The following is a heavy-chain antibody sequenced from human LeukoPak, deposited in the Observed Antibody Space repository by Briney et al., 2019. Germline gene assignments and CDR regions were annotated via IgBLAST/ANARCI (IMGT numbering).Heavy chain of an antibody. CDR1: GFTVSSNY. D-gene: IGHD3-22*01. CDR2: IYSGGST. CDR3: AKDVSGYYYVNFDY. Sequence: PGGSLRLSCAASGFTVSSNYMSWVRQAPGKGLEWVSVIYSGGSTYYADSVKGRFTISRDNSKNTLYLQMNSLRAEDTAVYYCAKDVSGYYYVNFDYWGQGTLVTVSS. J-gene: IGHJ4*02. V-gene: IGHV3-53*01.